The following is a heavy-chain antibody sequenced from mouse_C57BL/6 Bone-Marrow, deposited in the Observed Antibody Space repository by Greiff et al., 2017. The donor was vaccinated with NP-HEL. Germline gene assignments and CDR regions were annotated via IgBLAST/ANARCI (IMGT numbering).Heavy chain of an antibody. D-gene: IGHD1-1*01. CDR1: GFTFSSYT. V-gene: IGHV5-9*01. Sequence: EVQRVESGGGLVKPGGSLKLSCAASGFTFSSYTMSWVRQTPEKRLEWVATISGGGGNTYYPDSVKGRFTISRDNAKNTLYLQMSSLRSEDTALYYCARHIDYYGSSYDDFDVWGTGTTVTASS. CDR2: ISGGGGNT. J-gene: IGHJ1*03. CDR3: ARHIDYYGSSYDDFDV.